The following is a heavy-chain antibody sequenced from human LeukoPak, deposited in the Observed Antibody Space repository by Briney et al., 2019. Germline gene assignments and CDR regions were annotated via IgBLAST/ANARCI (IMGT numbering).Heavy chain of an antibody. CDR1: GVSINSGDYY. D-gene: IGHD3-22*01. V-gene: IGHV4-31*03. J-gene: IGHJ4*02. CDR3: ARDNSGYGFDY. Sequence: PSETLSLTCPVSGVSINSGDYYWSWIRQHPGKGLEWIGYIYYSGSTYYNPSLKSRVTISVDTSKNQFSLKLSSVTAADTAVYYCARDNSGYGFDYWGQGTLVTVSS. CDR2: IYYSGST.